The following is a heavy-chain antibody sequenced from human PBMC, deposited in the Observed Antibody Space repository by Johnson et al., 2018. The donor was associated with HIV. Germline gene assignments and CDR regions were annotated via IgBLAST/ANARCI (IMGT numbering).Heavy chain of an antibody. Sequence: QLVESGGGVVQPGQSLRLSCAASGLTFSSYAMHWVRQAPGKGLEWVSGISWNSGSIGYADSVKGRFTISRDNAKNTLFLQMNSLRAEDTAVYYCAKDQASVGTGEYAFDIWGQGTVVTVSS. CDR1: GLTFSSYA. J-gene: IGHJ3*02. CDR3: AKDQASVGTGEYAFDI. D-gene: IGHD7-27*01. V-gene: IGHV3-9*01. CDR2: ISWNSGSI.